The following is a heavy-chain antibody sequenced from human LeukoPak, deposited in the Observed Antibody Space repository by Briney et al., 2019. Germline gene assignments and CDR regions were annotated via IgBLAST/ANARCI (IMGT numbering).Heavy chain of an antibody. D-gene: IGHD1-26*01. V-gene: IGHV4-59*01. CDR1: GGSFSGYY. J-gene: IGHJ4*02. CDR3: ARGDSGSFSQFDC. CDR2: VYYSGST. Sequence: SETLSLTCAVYGGSFSGYYWSWIRQPPGKGLEWIGYVYYSGSTNYNPSLKSRVTISVDTSKNQFSLKLTSVIAADTAVYYCARGDSGSFSQFDCWGQGTLVTVSS.